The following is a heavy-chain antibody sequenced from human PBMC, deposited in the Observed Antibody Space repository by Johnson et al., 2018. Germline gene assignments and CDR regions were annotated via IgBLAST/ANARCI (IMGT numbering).Heavy chain of an antibody. Sequence: VQLQDSGGGLVQPGGSLRLSCAGSGFTSGFTFSRFWMHWVRQGPGTGLVWVSSINRDGSSQTYADSVKGRFTISRDNAKDKLYLQITSLRAEDKAVYYCGRGNYYGMDVWGQGTTVTVSS. CDR3: GRGNYYGMDV. CDR1: GFTFSRFW. J-gene: IGHJ6*02. CDR2: INRDGSSQ. V-gene: IGHV3-74*03.